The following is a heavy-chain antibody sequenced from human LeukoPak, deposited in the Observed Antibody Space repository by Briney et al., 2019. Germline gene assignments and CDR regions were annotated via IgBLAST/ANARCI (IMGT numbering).Heavy chain of an antibody. D-gene: IGHD3-10*01. Sequence: GGSLRLSCAASGFTFSSYEMNWVRQAPGKGLEWVAVISYDGSNKYYADSVKGRFTISRDNSKNTLYLQMNSLRAEDTAVYYCARTYYYGSGSYYTSQYFDYWGQGTLVTVSS. CDR3: ARTYYYGSGSYYTSQYFDY. CDR1: GFTFSSYE. J-gene: IGHJ4*02. V-gene: IGHV3-30*04. CDR2: ISYDGSNK.